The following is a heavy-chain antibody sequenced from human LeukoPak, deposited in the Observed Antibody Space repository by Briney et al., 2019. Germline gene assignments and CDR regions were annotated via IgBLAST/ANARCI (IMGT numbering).Heavy chain of an antibody. Sequence: SETLSLTCTVSGGSICSYYWSWIRQPPGKGLEWIGYIYYSGSTNYNPSLKSRVTISVDTSKNQFSLKLSSVTAADTAVYYCARERGEGDYFDYWGQGTLVTVSS. CDR2: IYYSGST. CDR1: GGSICSYY. CDR3: ARERGEGDYFDY. V-gene: IGHV4-59*12. D-gene: IGHD4-17*01. J-gene: IGHJ4*02.